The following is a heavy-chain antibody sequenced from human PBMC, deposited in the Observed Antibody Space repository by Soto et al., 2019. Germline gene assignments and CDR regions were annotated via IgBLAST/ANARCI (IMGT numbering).Heavy chain of an antibody. CDR1: GYTFTSCY. V-gene: IGHV1-46*01. CDR3: CGSSGSYFDY. CDR2: INPSGGST. J-gene: IGHJ4*02. D-gene: IGHD3-22*01. Sequence: GASVKVSCKASGYTFTSCYMHWVRQAPGQGLEWMGIINPSGGSTSYAQKFQGRVTMTRDTSTSTVYMELSSLRSEDTAVYYCCGSSGSYFDYWGQGTLVTVSS.